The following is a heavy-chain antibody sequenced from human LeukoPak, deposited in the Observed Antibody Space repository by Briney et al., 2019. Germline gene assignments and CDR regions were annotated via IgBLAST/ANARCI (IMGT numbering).Heavy chain of an antibody. Sequence: SETLSLTCTVSGGSISSGSYSWSWIRQPAGKGLEWIVRISTSGSTNYNPSPKSRVTISLDTSKNQFSLKLTSVTAADTAVYYCARRSSGWYRYDYWGQGTLVTVSS. CDR2: ISTSGST. V-gene: IGHV4-61*02. J-gene: IGHJ4*02. CDR1: GGSISSGSYS. D-gene: IGHD6-19*01. CDR3: ARRSSGWYRYDY.